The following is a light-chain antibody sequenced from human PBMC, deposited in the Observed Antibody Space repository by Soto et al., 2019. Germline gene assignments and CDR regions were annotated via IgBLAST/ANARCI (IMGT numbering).Light chain of an antibody. V-gene: IGKV1-17*03. J-gene: IGKJ4*01. Sequence: DIQMTQSPSAMSASXXXXXXXXXXXSQGVNNYLAWFXXXPGKVPQRLIYAASSLQSGVPSRFSGSGSGTEFTLTIKSLQPEDFATYYCLQHFAYPLTFGGGTKVDIK. CDR1: QGVNNY. CDR3: LQHFAYPLT. CDR2: AAS.